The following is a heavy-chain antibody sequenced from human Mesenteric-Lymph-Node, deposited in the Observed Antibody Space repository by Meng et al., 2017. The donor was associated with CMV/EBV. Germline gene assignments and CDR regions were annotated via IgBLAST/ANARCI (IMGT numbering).Heavy chain of an antibody. V-gene: IGHV3-66*01. CDR1: GFTVSTTY. CDR3: AREQLWSGYYYYYGMDV. J-gene: IGHJ6*02. D-gene: IGHD5-18*01. CDR2: FYTNGDT. Sequence: GGSLRLSCAVSGFTVSTTYWSWVRQAPGKGLEWVSVFYTNGDTYYADSVKGRFTISRDNAKNSLYLQMNSLRAEDTAVYYCAREQLWSGYYYYYGMDVWGQGTTVTVSS.